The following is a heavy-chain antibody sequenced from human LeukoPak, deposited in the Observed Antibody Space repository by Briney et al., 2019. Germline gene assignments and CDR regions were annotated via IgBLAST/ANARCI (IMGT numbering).Heavy chain of an antibody. V-gene: IGHV3-23*01. CDR2: ISGSGGST. CDR3: AKDRRDGYNYGY. J-gene: IGHJ4*02. CDR1: GFTFSSYG. Sequence: GGSLRLSCAASGFTFSSYGMSWVRQAPGKGLEWVSAISGSGGSTYYADSVKGRFTISRDSSKNTLYLQMNSLRAEDTAVYYCAKDRRDGYNYGYWGQGTLVTVSS. D-gene: IGHD5-24*01.